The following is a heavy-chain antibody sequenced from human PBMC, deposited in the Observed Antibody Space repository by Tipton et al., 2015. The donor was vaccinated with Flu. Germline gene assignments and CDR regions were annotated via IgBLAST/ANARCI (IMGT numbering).Heavy chain of an antibody. Sequence: TLSLTCTVSGASLRSSSYYWGWIRQPQGKGLEWIGSFYYDVGTYYNPSLNSRVTISVDESKNQFSLRLTSVTAADTAVYYCATYYYGSGTQSAFDYWGQGTLVTVSS. CDR2: FYYDVGT. V-gene: IGHV4-39*07. CDR3: ATYYYGSGTQSAFDY. J-gene: IGHJ4*02. CDR1: GASLRSSSYY. D-gene: IGHD3-10*01.